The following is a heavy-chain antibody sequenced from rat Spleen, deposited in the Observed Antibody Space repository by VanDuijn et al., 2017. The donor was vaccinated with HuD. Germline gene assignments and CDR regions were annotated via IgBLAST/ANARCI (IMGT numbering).Heavy chain of an antibody. CDR3: TTRPYYSSLNWFPY. CDR1: GFTFRNYD. J-gene: IGHJ3*01. CDR2: ISPSGDTT. D-gene: IGHD1-2*01. V-gene: IGHV5-27*01. Sequence: EVQLVESGGDLVQPGRSLKVSCAASGFTFRNYDMAWVRQAPTKGLEWVASISPSGDTTYYRDSVKGRFTISRDNAKSTLYLQMDSLRSEDTATYYCTTRPYYSSLNWFPYWGQGTLVTVSS.